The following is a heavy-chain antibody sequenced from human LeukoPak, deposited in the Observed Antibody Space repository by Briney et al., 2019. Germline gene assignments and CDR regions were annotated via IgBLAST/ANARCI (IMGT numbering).Heavy chain of an antibody. CDR1: GYTFTGYY. CDR3: AITMIVVVRVEAFDI. Sequence: APVKVSCKASGYTFTGYYMHWVRQAPGQGLEWMGWINPNSGGTNYAQKFQGRVTMTRDTSISTAYMELSRLRSDDTAVYYCAITMIVVVRVEAFDIWGQGTMVTVSS. D-gene: IGHD3-22*01. J-gene: IGHJ3*02. V-gene: IGHV1-2*02. CDR2: INPNSGGT.